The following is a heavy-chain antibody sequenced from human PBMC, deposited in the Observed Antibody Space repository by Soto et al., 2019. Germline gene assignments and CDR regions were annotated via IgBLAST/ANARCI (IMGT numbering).Heavy chain of an antibody. CDR1: GFTFSSYG. Sequence: QVQLVESGGGVVQPGRSLRLSCVASGFTFSSYGMHWVRQAPGKGLEWVAVIWYDGSHRFYGDSVKGRSTISRDNSKNTLYFQMDSMRAEDTAVYYCASDSGSDYLDKWGQGTLVTVSS. CDR3: ASDSGSDYLDK. J-gene: IGHJ4*02. D-gene: IGHD3-10*01. CDR2: IWYDGSHR. V-gene: IGHV3-33*01.